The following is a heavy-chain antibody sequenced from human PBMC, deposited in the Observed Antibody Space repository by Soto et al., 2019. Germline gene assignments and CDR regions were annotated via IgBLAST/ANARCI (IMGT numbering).Heavy chain of an antibody. V-gene: IGHV3-48*01. CDR1: GFTFSSYS. Sequence: EVQLVESGGGLVQPGGSLRLSCAASGFTFSSYSMNWVRQAPGKGLEWVSYISSSSRTIYYADSVKGRFTISRDNAKNSLDLQMNSLRAEDTAVYYCARDRFDYYDSSGYWRFYPWGQGTLVTVSS. CDR2: ISSSSRTI. CDR3: ARDRFDYYDSSGYWRFYP. J-gene: IGHJ5*02. D-gene: IGHD3-22*01.